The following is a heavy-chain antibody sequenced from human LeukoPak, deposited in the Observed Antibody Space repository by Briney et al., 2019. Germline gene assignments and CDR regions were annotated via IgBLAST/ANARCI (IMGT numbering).Heavy chain of an antibody. D-gene: IGHD6-19*01. J-gene: IGHJ5*02. Sequence: GGSLRLSCVASGFTFSTQGMHWVRQAPGKGLEWVTFIQYDGTDKRYADSVKGRFTISRDNSKNTLYLQMNSLRAEDTAVYYCAKDLSGWYGWFDPWGQGTLVTVSS. CDR3: AKDLSGWYGWFDP. V-gene: IGHV3-30*02. CDR2: IQYDGTDK. CDR1: GFTFSTQG.